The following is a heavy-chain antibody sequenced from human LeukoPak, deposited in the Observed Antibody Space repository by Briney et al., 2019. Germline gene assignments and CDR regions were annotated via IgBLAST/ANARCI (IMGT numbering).Heavy chain of an antibody. CDR3: AKGLRRGVIQLWLGGIGFDY. J-gene: IGHJ4*02. V-gene: IGHV3-30*18. D-gene: IGHD5-18*01. CDR2: ISYDGSNK. CDR1: GFTFSSYS. Sequence: QPGGSLRLSCAASGFTFSSYSMNWVRQAPGKGLEWVAVISYDGSNKYYADSVKGRFTISRDNSKNTLYLQMNSLRAEDTAVYYCAKGLRRGVIQLWLGGIGFDYWGQGTLVTVSS.